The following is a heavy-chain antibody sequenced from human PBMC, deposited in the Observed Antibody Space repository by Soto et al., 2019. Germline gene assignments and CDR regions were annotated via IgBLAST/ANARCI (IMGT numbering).Heavy chain of an antibody. CDR2: ISGSGGST. J-gene: IGHJ4*02. V-gene: IGHV3-23*01. Sequence: GGSLRLSCAASGFTFSSYAMSWVRQAPGKGLEWVSAISGSGGSTSYADSVKGRFTISRDNSKNTVYLQMNSLRAEDTAVYYCAKNQERELPRVIDFWGQGTLVTVSS. D-gene: IGHD1-7*01. CDR1: GFTFSSYA. CDR3: AKNQERELPRVIDF.